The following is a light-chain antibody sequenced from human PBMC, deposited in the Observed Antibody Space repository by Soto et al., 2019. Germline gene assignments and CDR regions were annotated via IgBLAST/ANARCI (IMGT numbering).Light chain of an antibody. CDR1: QSVLYSSNNKNY. Sequence: DIVMTQSPDSLAVSLGERATINCKSSQSVLYSSNNKNYLAWYQQKPGQPPKLLIYWASTRESGVAARFSGSGSGTDFTLTISSLHAEDVAVYYCQQYYRPWTFGQGNKVEIK. V-gene: IGKV4-1*01. J-gene: IGKJ1*01. CDR3: QQYYRPWT. CDR2: WAS.